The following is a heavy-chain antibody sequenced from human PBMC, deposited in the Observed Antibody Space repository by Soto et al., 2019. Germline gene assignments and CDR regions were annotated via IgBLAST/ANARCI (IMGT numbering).Heavy chain of an antibody. CDR3: VSGNSVDNCFQH. CDR1: GGSVSSGSYY. Sequence: SETLSLTCTVSGGSVSSGSYYWSWIRQPPGKGLEWIGYIYYSGSTNYNPSLKSRVTISVDTSKNQFSLKLSSVTAADTAVYYCVSGNSVDNCFQHWGQGRRFTVSS. V-gene: IGHV4-61*01. D-gene: IGHD2-15*01. CDR2: IYYSGST. J-gene: IGHJ5*02.